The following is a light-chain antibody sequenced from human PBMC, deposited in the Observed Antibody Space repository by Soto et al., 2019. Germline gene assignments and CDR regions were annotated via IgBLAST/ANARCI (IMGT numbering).Light chain of an antibody. V-gene: IGLV2-23*01. J-gene: IGLJ3*02. Sequence: QSALTQPASVSGSPGQSITISCTGTIGDVGSYDLVSWYQQHPGKAPKLMIYEGSKRPSGVSSRVSGSKSGNTASLTISGLQAEDEADYYCCSYAGSSTSWVFGGGTKVTVL. CDR1: IGDVGSYDL. CDR3: CSYAGSSTSWV. CDR2: EGS.